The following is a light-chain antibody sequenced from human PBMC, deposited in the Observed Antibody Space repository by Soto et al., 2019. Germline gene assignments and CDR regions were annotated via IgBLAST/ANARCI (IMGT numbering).Light chain of an antibody. Sequence: DIVMTPSPLSLPVTPGEPASISCRSRQSLLGTTGHHYLDWYLQKPGQSPQLLIYLGSNRASGVPDRFIASGSGTDFTLKISRVEAEDVGVYHCMQALRAPPRFGQGTKV. V-gene: IGKV2-28*01. CDR1: QSLLGTTGHHY. CDR2: LGS. CDR3: MQALRAPPR. J-gene: IGKJ1*01.